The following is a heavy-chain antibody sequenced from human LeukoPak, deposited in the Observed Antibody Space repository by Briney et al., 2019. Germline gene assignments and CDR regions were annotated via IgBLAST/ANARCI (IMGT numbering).Heavy chain of an antibody. J-gene: IGHJ4*02. D-gene: IGHD4-23*01. CDR2: IYYSGST. Sequence: SETLSLTCTVSGGSISSGDYYWSWLRQPPGKGLEWIGYIYYSGSTYYNPSLKSRVTISVDTSKNQFSLKLSSVTAADTAVYYCARDYPYLSGNSASQLDYWGQGTLVIVSS. CDR1: GGSISSGDYY. CDR3: ARDYPYLSGNSASQLDY. V-gene: IGHV4-30-4*01.